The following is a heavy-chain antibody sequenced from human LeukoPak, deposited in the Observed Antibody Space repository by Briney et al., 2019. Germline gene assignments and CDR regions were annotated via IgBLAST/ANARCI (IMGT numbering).Heavy chain of an antibody. CDR1: GYTFTGYY. Sequence: ASVKVSCKASGYTFTGYYMHWVRQAPGQGLEWMGWINPNGGGTNYAQKFQGRVTMTRDTSISTAYMELSRLRSDDTAVYYCAMGVGATFAFDIWGQGTMVTVSS. CDR2: INPNGGGT. D-gene: IGHD1-26*01. J-gene: IGHJ3*02. V-gene: IGHV1-2*02. CDR3: AMGVGATFAFDI.